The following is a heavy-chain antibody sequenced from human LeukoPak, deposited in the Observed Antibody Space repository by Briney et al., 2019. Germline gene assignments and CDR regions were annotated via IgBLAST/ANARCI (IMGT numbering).Heavy chain of an antibody. Sequence: MPGGSLRLSCTASGSTFSNFGVNWVRQAPGKGLEWVSCMDRHTDIYYANSVRGRFTISRDNAKNSVFLQMNRLTVEDTAVYYCVGDPTTNRFQYFQYWGQGALVTVSS. V-gene: IGHV3-69-1*02. D-gene: IGHD1-26*01. CDR2: MDRHTDI. CDR1: GSTFSNFG. J-gene: IGHJ1*01. CDR3: VGDPTTNRFQYFQY.